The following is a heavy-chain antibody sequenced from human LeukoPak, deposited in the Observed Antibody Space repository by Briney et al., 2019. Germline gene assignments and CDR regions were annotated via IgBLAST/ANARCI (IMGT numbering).Heavy chain of an antibody. CDR3: ARDQFRDYFRGADY. Sequence: GGSLRLSCAASGFTVSSNYMSWVRQAPGKGLEWVSAIRGDGATMFYADSVKGRITVSRDNSKNTLYLQMNSLRVDDTAVYYCARDQFRDYFRGADYWGQGTLVTVSS. D-gene: IGHD3-16*01. V-gene: IGHV3-53*01. CDR2: IRGDGATM. J-gene: IGHJ4*02. CDR1: GFTVSSNY.